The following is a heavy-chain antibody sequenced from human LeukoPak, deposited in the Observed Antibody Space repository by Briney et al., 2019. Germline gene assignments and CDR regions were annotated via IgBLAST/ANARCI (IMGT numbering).Heavy chain of an antibody. CDR3: AKDVGNYYDSSGYLRTMPFDC. CDR1: GFTFTSYA. V-gene: IGHV3-23*01. Sequence: GVSLRLSCAASGFTFTSYAMNWVRQAPGKGLEWVSGISASGGSTYYADSVKGRFTISRDNSKNTLYLQMNSLRAEDTAVYYCAKDVGNYYDSSGYLRTMPFDCWGQGTLVTVSS. J-gene: IGHJ4*02. D-gene: IGHD3-22*01. CDR2: ISASGGST.